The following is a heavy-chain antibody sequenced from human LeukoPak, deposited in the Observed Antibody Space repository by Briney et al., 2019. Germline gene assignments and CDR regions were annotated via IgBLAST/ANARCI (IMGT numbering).Heavy chain of an antibody. D-gene: IGHD1-26*01. CDR1: GFTFSSNA. V-gene: IGHV3-23*01. J-gene: IGHJ4*02. Sequence: GGSLRLSCAASGFTFSSNAMSWVRQAPGKGLEWVSAISGSGGSTYYADSVKGRFTISRDNSKNTLYLQMNSLRAEDTAVYYCAKDTRYSGSYYFVFDYWGQGTLVTVSS. CDR2: ISGSGGST. CDR3: AKDTRYSGSYYFVFDY.